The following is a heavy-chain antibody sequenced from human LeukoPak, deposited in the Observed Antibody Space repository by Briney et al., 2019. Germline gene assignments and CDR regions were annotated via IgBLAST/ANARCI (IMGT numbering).Heavy chain of an antibody. J-gene: IGHJ4*02. CDR2: INPNSGGT. CDR1: GYTFTGYY. V-gene: IGHV1-2*02. Sequence: ASAKVSCKASGYTFTGYYMHWVRQAPGQGLEWMGWINPNSGGTNYAQKFQGRVTMTRDTSISTAYMELSRLRSDDTAVYYCARGSITLLWFGELLSYFDYWGQGTLVTVSS. D-gene: IGHD3-10*01. CDR3: ARGSITLLWFGELLSYFDY.